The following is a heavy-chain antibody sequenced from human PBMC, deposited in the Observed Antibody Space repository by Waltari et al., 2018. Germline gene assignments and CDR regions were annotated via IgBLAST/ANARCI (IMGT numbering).Heavy chain of an antibody. D-gene: IGHD3-22*01. CDR2: IYSGGST. CDR1: GFTVSSNY. Sequence: EVQLVESGGGLIQPGGSLRLSCAASGFTVSSNYMSWVRQAPGKGLEWVSVIYSGGSTYDADAVKGRFTISRDNAKNTLYLQMNSLRAEDTAVYYCARAAYYYDSSGYLDYWGQGTLVTVSS. V-gene: IGHV3-53*01. J-gene: IGHJ4*02. CDR3: ARAAYYYDSSGYLDY.